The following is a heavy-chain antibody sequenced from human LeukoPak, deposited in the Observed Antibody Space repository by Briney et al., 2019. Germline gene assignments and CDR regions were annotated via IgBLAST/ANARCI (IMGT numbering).Heavy chain of an antibody. V-gene: IGHV3-30*04. CDR1: GFTFSSYA. Sequence: GRSLRLSCAASGFTFSSYAMHWVRQAPGKGLEWVAVISYDGSNKYYADSVKGRFTISRDNSKNTLYLEMNTLRTEDTALYYCARHPSLGYYYYMDVWGKGTTVTVSS. CDR2: ISYDGSNK. J-gene: IGHJ6*03. CDR3: ARHPSLGYYYYMDV. D-gene: IGHD3-16*01.